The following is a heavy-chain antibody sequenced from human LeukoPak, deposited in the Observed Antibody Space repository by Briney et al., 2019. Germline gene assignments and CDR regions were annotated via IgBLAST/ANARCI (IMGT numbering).Heavy chain of an antibody. CDR2: SFPIFGTA. CDR1: GGTSISYA. D-gene: IGHD2-15*01. CDR3: ARGCSGGSCPLDY. J-gene: IGHJ4*02. Sequence: SVKVSCKPPGGTSISYAISGGRQPLGQGLECWGGSFPIFGTANYAQKFQGRVTITTDESTSTAYMELSSLRSEDTAVYYCARGCSGGSCPLDYWGQGTLVTVSS. V-gene: IGHV1-69*05.